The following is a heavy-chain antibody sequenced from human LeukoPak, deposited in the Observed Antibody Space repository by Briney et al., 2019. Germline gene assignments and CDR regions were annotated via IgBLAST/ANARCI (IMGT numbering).Heavy chain of an antibody. CDR3: AKSTVVAATRCFADY. CDR2: ISGSGGST. D-gene: IGHD2-15*01. CDR1: GFTFSSYA. V-gene: IGHV3-23*01. Sequence: GGSLRLSCAASGFTFSSYAMSWVRQAPGKGLEWVSTISGSGGSTYYADSVKGRFIISRDNSKNTLYLQMNSLRAEDTALYYCAKSTVVAATRCFADYWGQGTLVTVSS. J-gene: IGHJ4*02.